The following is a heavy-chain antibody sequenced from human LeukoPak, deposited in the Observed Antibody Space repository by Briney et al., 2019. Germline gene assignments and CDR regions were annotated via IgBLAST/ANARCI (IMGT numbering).Heavy chain of an antibody. V-gene: IGHV3-48*02. D-gene: IGHD3-3*01. Sequence: GGSLRLSCAASGFTFSSYSMNWVRQAPGKGLEWVSYISSSSSTIYYADSVKGRFTISRDNAKNSLYLQMNSLRDEDTAVYYCARETWAYYDFWSGYYDYWGQGTLVTVSS. CDR3: ARETWAYYDFWSGYYDY. CDR1: GFTFSSYS. J-gene: IGHJ4*02. CDR2: ISSSSSTI.